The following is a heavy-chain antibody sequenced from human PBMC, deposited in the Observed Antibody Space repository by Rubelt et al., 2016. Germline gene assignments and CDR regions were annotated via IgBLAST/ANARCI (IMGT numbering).Heavy chain of an antibody. CDR3: GREVPNQLAVDS. Sequence: QVQLQESGPGLVKPSETLSLTCTVSGDSISNYYWTWIRQSAGKGLEWIGRIYSTGTTNYNPSPGSRDTSARDTSKNHVALELTSGTAADTAVYYCGREVPNQLAVDSWGQGTLVTVSS. CDR1: GDSISNYY. D-gene: IGHD1-14*01. CDR2: IYSTGTT. J-gene: IGHJ4*02. V-gene: IGHV4-4*07.